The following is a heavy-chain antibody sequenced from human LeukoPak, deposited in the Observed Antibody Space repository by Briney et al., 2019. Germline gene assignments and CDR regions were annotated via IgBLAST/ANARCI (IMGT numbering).Heavy chain of an antibody. J-gene: IGHJ6*03. V-gene: IGHV4-59*11. D-gene: IGHD3-9*01. CDR1: GGSISCHY. CDR2: IYYSGST. Sequence: PSETLSLTCTVSGGSISCHYWSWIRQPPGKGLEWIGYIYYSGSTNYNPSLKSRVTISVDTSKNQFSLKLSSVTAADTAVYYCARESYDINQYYYYYYMDVWGKGTTVTVSS. CDR3: ARESYDINQYYYYYYMDV.